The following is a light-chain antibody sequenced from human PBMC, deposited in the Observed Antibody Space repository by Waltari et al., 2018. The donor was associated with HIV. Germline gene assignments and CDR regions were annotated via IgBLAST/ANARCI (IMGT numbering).Light chain of an antibody. V-gene: IGLV2-14*03. Sequence: QSTLTQPASVSGSPGQSVTISCTGISCDIDVYKYFSWYQQHPGKAPKLLIYDVSNRPSGVSHRFSGSKSANTASLTISGLQAEDEADYYCRSYTTTSTLYVFGTGTKVTV. J-gene: IGLJ1*01. CDR1: SCDIDVYKY. CDR2: DVS. CDR3: RSYTTTSTLYV.